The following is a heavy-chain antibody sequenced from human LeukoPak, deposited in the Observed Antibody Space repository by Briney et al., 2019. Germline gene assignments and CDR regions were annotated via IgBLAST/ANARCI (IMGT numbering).Heavy chain of an antibody. Sequence: PSQTLSLTCTVSGGYISSGGYYWSWIRQHPGKGVERIGYIYYSGSTYYNPSLKSRVTISVDTSKNQFSLKLNSVTAADTAVYYCAGRYSYGYDAFVIWGQGTMVTVSS. D-gene: IGHD5-18*01. CDR1: GGYISSGGYY. CDR3: AGRYSYGYDAFVI. J-gene: IGHJ3*02. V-gene: IGHV4-31*03. CDR2: IYYSGST.